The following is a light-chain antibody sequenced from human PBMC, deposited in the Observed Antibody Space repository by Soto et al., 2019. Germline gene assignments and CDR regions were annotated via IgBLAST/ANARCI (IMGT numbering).Light chain of an antibody. Sequence: QSVLPQPASVSGSPGQSITISCTGTSSDVGLYNLVSWYQHHPGKAPKLMIHEVSKRPSGVSSRFSGSKSGNTASLTISGLQAEVDADYYCCSYAGGSTYVFGTGLKFTGL. CDR2: EVS. V-gene: IGLV2-23*02. J-gene: IGLJ1*01. CDR1: SSDVGLYNL. CDR3: CSYAGGSTYV.